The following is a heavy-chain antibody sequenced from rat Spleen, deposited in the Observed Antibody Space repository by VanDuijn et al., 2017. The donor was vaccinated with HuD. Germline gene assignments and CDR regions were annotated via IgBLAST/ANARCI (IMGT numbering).Heavy chain of an antibody. Sequence: EVQLVESGGGLVQPGRSLKLSCAASGFTFSDYNMAWVRQAPTKGLEWVASISWDGGSTHYRDSVRGRFSVSRDNAKRSLSLQMDSLRSEDTATYYCTTDWEGYYWGQGVMVTVSS. J-gene: IGHJ2*01. CDR1: GFTFSDYN. V-gene: IGHV5-20*01. D-gene: IGHD5-1*01. CDR2: ISWDGGST. CDR3: TTDWEGYY.